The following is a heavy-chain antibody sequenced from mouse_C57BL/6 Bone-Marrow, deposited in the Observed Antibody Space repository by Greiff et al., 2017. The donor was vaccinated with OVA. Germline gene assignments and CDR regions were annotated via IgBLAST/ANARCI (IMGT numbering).Heavy chain of an antibody. CDR3: ARGVFDFDY. CDR2: IHPNSGST. J-gene: IGHJ2*01. Sequence: QVHLQQPGAELVKPGASVKLSCKASGYTFTSYWMHWVKQRPGQGLEWIGMIHPNSGSTNYNEKFKSKAKLTVDKSSSSAYMQRRSLTSDDAAVYYCARGVFDFDYGGRGTTLTVSS. V-gene: IGHV1-64*01. CDR1: GYTFTSYW.